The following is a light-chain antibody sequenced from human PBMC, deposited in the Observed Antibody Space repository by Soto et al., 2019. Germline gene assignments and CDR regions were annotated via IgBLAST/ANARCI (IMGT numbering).Light chain of an antibody. CDR2: EGN. Sequence: QSALTQPASVSGSPGQSITISCSGTSSDVFSYDAVSWYQHHPGKAPKLIIYEGNKRSSGVSNRFTGSRSGNMASLTISGLQAEDEADYYCCSYVYTNSWVFGGGTKLTV. CDR3: CSYVYTNSWV. V-gene: IGLV2-23*01. CDR1: SSDVFSYDA. J-gene: IGLJ3*02.